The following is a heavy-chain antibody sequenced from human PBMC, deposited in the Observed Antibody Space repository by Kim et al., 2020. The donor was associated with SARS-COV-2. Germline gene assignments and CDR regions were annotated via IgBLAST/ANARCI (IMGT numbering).Heavy chain of an antibody. D-gene: IGHD6-19*01. Sequence: GGSLRLSCAASGFTFSSFAMHWVRQAPGKGLEWVSIISYDGSNKYYADSLKGRFTVSRDNSKNTLELQMNSLRPGDTAIYYCARDREQWLGRGYLQHWGQGTLVTVSS. V-gene: IGHV3-30-3*01. CDR1: GFTFSSFA. CDR3: ARDREQWLGRGYLQH. J-gene: IGHJ1*01. CDR2: ISYDGSNK.